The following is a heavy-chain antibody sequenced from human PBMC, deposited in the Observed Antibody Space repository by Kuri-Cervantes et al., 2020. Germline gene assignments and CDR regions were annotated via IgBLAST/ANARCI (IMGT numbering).Heavy chain of an antibody. CDR2: IYHSGST. CDR1: GYSISSGYY. V-gene: IGHV4-38-2*01. J-gene: IGHJ4*02. CDR3: ASAGAAAFRVAGV. D-gene: IGHD6-13*01. Sequence: SQTLSLTCAVSGYSISSGYYWGWIRQPPGKGLEWIGSIYHSGSTYYNPSLKSRVTISVDTSKNQFSLKLSSVTAADTAVYYCASAGAAAFRVAGVWGQGTLVTVSS.